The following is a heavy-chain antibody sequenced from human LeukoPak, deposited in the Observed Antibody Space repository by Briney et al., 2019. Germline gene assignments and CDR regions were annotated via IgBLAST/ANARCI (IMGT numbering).Heavy chain of an antibody. J-gene: IGHJ2*01. CDR1: GLSLSSSN. Sequence: GGSLRLSCAAAGLSLSSSNMHWVRQAPGGGLEWLSYISAGSGTVFSADSVKGRFSISRDNARESLFLQMDSLRVDDTAVYYCTKDLGLRRMIWGRGTLVIVSS. V-gene: IGHV3-48*04. CDR3: TKDLGLRRMI. CDR2: ISAGSGTV.